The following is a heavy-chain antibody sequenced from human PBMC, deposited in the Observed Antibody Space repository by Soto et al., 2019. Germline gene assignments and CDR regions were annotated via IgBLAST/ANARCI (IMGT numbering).Heavy chain of an antibody. V-gene: IGHV1-46*01. CDR3: ALTIAAAGRDYYYYGMDV. CDR1: GYTFTSYY. Sequence: QVQLVQSGAEVKKPGASVKVSCKASGYTFTSYYMHWVRQAPGQGLEWMGIINPSGGSTSYAQKFQGRGTMTRDTSTSTVYMELSSLRSEDTAVYYCALTIAAAGRDYYYYGMDVWGQGTTVTVSS. D-gene: IGHD6-13*01. CDR2: INPSGGST. J-gene: IGHJ6*02.